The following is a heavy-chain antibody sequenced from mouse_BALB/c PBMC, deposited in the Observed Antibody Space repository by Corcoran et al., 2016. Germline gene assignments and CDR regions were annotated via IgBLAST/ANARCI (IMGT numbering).Heavy chain of an antibody. Sequence: QIQLVQSGPELKKPGETVKISCKASGYTFTNYGMNWVKQAPGKGLKWMGWINTYTGEPTYADDFKGRFAFSLETSASTAYLQINNLKNEDTATYCCAREATEAWFAYWGQGTLVTVSA. V-gene: IGHV9-3-1*01. CDR2: INTYTGEP. D-gene: IGHD1-1*01. J-gene: IGHJ3*01. CDR3: AREATEAWFAY. CDR1: GYTFTNYG.